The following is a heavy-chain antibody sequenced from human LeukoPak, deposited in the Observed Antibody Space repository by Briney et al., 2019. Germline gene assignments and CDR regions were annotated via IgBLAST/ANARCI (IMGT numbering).Heavy chain of an antibody. CDR2: ISYIGST. CDR3: ARDLVTVTKGFDI. CDR1: DDSFSSHD. V-gene: IGHV4-59*11. D-gene: IGHD4-17*01. Sequence: SETLSLTCAVSDDSFSSHDWTWIRQPPGKGLEWVGYISYIGSTNYNPSLKSRVTISIDTSRNQFSLRLSSVTAADTAVYYCARDLVTVTKGFDIWGQGTMVSVSS. J-gene: IGHJ3*02.